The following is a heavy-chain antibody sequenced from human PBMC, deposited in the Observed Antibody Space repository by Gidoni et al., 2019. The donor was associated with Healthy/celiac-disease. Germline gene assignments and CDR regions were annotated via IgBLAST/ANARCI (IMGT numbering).Heavy chain of an antibody. J-gene: IGHJ6*02. Sequence: GGGLVQPGGSLRLSCAASGFTFSSYWMSWVRQAPGKGLEWVANIKQDGSEKYYVDSVKGRFTISRDNTKNSLYLQMNSLRAEDTAVYYCARLEYYDFWSGYSPYYYYGMDVWGQGTTVTVS. CDR1: GFTFSSYW. D-gene: IGHD3-3*01. CDR2: IKQDGSEK. V-gene: IGHV3-7*01. CDR3: ARLEYYDFWSGYSPYYYYGMDV.